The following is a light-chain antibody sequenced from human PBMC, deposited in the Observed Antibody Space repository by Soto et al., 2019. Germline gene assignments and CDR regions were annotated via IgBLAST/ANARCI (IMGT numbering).Light chain of an antibody. J-gene: IGKJ1*01. CDR1: QRVGIN. CDR3: QQHDGWPRT. CDR2: SAS. Sequence: EIVMTQSPATLSVSPGETATLSCRASQRVGINLAWYQQKPGQAPRLLIYSASTRASGIPDRFSGSGSGTEFTLTISSLQSEDFAFFYCQQHDGWPRTFGQGTKVEIK. V-gene: IGKV3-15*01.